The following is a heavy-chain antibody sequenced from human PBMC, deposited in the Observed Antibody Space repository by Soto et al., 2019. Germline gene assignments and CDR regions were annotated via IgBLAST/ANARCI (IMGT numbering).Heavy chain of an antibody. Sequence: PGGSLRLSCASSGFTFSSYAMSWVRQAPGKGLEWVSAISGSGGSTYYADSVKGRFTISRDNSKNTLYLQMNSLRAEDTAVYYCAKDYYDSSGYWSTADYWGQGTLVTVSS. D-gene: IGHD3-22*01. V-gene: IGHV3-23*01. CDR2: ISGSGGST. CDR3: AKDYYDSSGYWSTADY. CDR1: GFTFSSYA. J-gene: IGHJ4*02.